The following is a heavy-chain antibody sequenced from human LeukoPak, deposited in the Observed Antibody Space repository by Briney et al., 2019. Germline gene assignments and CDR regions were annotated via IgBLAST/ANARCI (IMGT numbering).Heavy chain of an antibody. Sequence: SETLSLTCTVSGGPISSYYWSWIRQPAGKGLEWIGRIYTSGSTNYNPSLKSRVTMSVDTSKNQFSLKLSSVTAADTAVYYCARDRSVYSSGSAFDYWGQGTLVAVSS. CDR3: ARDRSVYSSGSAFDY. V-gene: IGHV4-4*07. D-gene: IGHD6-19*01. CDR2: IYTSGST. J-gene: IGHJ4*02. CDR1: GGPISSYY.